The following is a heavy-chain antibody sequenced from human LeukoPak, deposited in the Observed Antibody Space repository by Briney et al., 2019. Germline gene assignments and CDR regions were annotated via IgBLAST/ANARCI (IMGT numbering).Heavy chain of an antibody. CDR1: GGSISSSSCY. CDR2: VYYTGST. Sequence: SETLSLACTVSGGSISSSSCYWGWIRQPPGKGLEWIRNVYYTGSTYYNPSLKSRVSISVDTSKNQFSLKLSSVTAADTAVYYCARLLGNTVGLRSGPHWGQGTLVTVSS. CDR3: ARLLGNTVGLRSGPH. J-gene: IGHJ4*02. V-gene: IGHV4-39*01. D-gene: IGHD6-19*01.